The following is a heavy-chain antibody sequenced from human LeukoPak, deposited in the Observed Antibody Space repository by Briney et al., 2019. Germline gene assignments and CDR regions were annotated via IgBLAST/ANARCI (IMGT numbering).Heavy chain of an antibody. CDR1: GYTLTELS. CDR2: FDPEDGET. Sequence: ASVKVSCKVSGYTLTELSMHWVRQAPGKGLAWMGGFDPEDGETIYAQKFQGRVTMTEDTSTDTAYMELSSLRSEDTAVYYCATRTITMVRGAIDYWGQGTLVTVSS. D-gene: IGHD3-10*01. CDR3: ATRTITMVRGAIDY. V-gene: IGHV1-24*01. J-gene: IGHJ4*02.